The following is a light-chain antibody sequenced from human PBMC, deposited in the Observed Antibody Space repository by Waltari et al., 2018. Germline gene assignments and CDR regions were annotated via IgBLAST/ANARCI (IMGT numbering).Light chain of an antibody. CDR2: AAS. J-gene: IGKJ4*01. CDR1: QGIGIY. V-gene: IGKV1-8*01. Sequence: AIRITQSPSSLSASTGDRVTITWRASQGIGIYLAWYQHIPGEDPKLLIYAASTLQSGVPSRFSGSGSGTEFTLTISCLQSEDFATYYCQQYYSYPMVFGGGTQVEIK. CDR3: QQYYSYPMV.